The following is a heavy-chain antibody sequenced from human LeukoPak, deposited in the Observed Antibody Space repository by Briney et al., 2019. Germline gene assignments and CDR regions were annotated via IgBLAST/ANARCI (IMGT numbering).Heavy chain of an antibody. V-gene: IGHV4-34*01. CDR2: INHSGST. CDR3: ARGRNWNYLNH. D-gene: IGHD1-7*01. J-gene: IGHJ5*02. CDR1: GGSFSGYY. Sequence: SETLSLTCAVYGGSFSGYYWSWIRQPPGKGLEWIGEINHSGSTNYNPSLKSRVTISVDTSKNQFSLKLSSVTAADTAVYYCARGRNWNYLNHWGQGTLVTVSS.